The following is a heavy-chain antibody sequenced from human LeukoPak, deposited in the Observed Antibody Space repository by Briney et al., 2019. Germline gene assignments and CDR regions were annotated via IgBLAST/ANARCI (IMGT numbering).Heavy chain of an antibody. V-gene: IGHV3-21*01. Sequence: GGSLRLSGTASGFTFSNHAMTWVRQAPGKGLEWVSSMSSGGTYIYYADSVRGRFTISRDNAKNSLYLVMNSLRAEDTATYYCARDRPTGASRVFVVQWGQGTLVTVSS. D-gene: IGHD2-15*01. J-gene: IGHJ4*02. CDR2: MSSGGTYI. CDR3: ARDRPTGASRVFVVQ. CDR1: GFTFSNHA.